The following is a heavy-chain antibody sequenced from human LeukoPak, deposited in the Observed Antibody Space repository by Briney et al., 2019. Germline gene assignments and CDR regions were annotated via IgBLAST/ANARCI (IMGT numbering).Heavy chain of an antibody. Sequence: ASVKVSCKASGGIFSSYAISWVRQAPGQGLEWMGRIIPIFGTANYAQKFQGRVTITTDESTSTAYMELSSLRSEDTAVYYCARDDLNYEYDYWGQGTLVTVSS. J-gene: IGHJ4*02. CDR2: IIPIFGTA. V-gene: IGHV1-69*05. CDR3: ARDDLNYEYDY. D-gene: IGHD1-7*01. CDR1: GGIFSSYA.